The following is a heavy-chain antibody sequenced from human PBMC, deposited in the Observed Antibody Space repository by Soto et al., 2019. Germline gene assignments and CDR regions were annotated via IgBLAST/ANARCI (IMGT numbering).Heavy chain of an antibody. CDR1: GYTFTSYD. CDR3: ARGYSGSYRSSDAFDI. V-gene: IGHV1-8*01. Sequence: ASVKVSCKASGYTFTSYDINWVRQATGQGLGWMGWMNPNSGNTGYAQKFQGRVTMTRNTPISTAYMELSSLSSEDTAVYYCARGYSGSYRSSDAFDIWGQGTMVTVSS. D-gene: IGHD1-26*01. J-gene: IGHJ3*02. CDR2: MNPNSGNT.